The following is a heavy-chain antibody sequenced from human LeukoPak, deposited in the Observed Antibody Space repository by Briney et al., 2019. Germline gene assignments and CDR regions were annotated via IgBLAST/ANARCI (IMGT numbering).Heavy chain of an antibody. CDR1: GGSISSGAYS. D-gene: IGHD6-19*01. J-gene: IGHJ6*03. CDR2: IYYSASP. CDR3: ARNIAVAGRGDYMDV. Sequence: SETLSLTCGVSGGSISSGAYSWGWIRQPPGRGLEWIVNIYYSASPYYNPSLKSRVIISVYTSKNQFSLKLSSVTAADTAVYYCARNIAVAGRGDYMDVWGKGTTVTISS. V-gene: IGHV4-30-4*07.